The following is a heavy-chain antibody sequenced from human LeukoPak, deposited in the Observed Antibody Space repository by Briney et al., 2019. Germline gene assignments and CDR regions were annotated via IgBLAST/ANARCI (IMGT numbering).Heavy chain of an antibody. V-gene: IGHV3-21*01. D-gene: IGHD5-24*01. CDR3: ARAEMATIADY. J-gene: IGHJ4*02. CDR2: ISSSSSYI. Sequence: GGSLRLSCAASGFTFSSYSMNWVRQAPGKGLEWVSSISSSSSYIYYADSVKGRFTISRDNAKNSLYLQMNSLRAEDTAVYYCARAEMATIADYWGQGTLVTVSS. CDR1: GFTFSSYS.